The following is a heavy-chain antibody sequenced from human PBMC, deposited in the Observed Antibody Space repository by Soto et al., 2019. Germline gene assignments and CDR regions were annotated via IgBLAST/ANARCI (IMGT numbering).Heavy chain of an antibody. CDR3: AKVGSGSYSAHS. J-gene: IGHJ4*02. CDR2: ISFSGVNR. Sequence: EVQLLESGGGLVQPGGSLRLSCAASGFTFSSYAMNWVRQAPGKGLEWVSTISFSGVNRHYADSVKGRFTISRDNSKNMLYLQMNSLRAEDTAIYYCAKVGSGSYSAHSWGQGTLVTVSS. D-gene: IGHD3-10*01. CDR1: GFTFSSYA. V-gene: IGHV3-23*01.